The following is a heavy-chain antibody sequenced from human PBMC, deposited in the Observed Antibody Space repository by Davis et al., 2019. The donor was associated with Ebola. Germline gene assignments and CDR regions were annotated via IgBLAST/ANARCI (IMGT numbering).Heavy chain of an antibody. Sequence: GESLKISCKGSGYRFTSYWIGWVRQMPGKGLEWMGIIHPGDSDTRYSPSFEGQVTFSADKSIRPAYLQWSSLKASDTAIYYCARQPDCDYASGGIDMDYWGQGTLVTVSS. D-gene: IGHD3-10*01. CDR1: GYRFTSYW. CDR2: IHPGDSDT. CDR3: ARQPDCDYASGGIDMDY. V-gene: IGHV5-51*01. J-gene: IGHJ4*02.